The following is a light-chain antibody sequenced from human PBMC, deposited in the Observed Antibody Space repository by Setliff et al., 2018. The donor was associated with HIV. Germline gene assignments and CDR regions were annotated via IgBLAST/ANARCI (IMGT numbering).Light chain of an antibody. J-gene: IGLJ1*01. CDR3: CSYTSSLTYV. V-gene: IGLV2-11*01. CDR2: DVT. Sequence: QSALAQPRSVSGSPGQSVTIPCTGTSSDVGSYNYVTWYQQHPGKVPKLMIYDVTRRPSGVPDRFSGSRSGNTASLTISGLQAEDEADYYCCSYTSSLTYVFGTGTKVTVL. CDR1: SSDVGSYNY.